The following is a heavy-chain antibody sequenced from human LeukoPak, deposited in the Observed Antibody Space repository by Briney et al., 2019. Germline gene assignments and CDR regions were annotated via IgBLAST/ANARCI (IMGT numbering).Heavy chain of an antibody. CDR2: MYSGDST. CDR3: ARADGYSSWFVH. J-gene: IGHJ5*02. Sequence: PGGSLRLSCAASGFTVRSNYMTWVRQAPGKGLEWVSVMYSGDSTYYDDPVKGRFTISRDNSKNTLDLQMNSLRDEDTGVYYCARADGYSSWFVHWGQGTLVTVSS. V-gene: IGHV3-53*01. CDR1: GFTVRSNY. D-gene: IGHD5-18*01.